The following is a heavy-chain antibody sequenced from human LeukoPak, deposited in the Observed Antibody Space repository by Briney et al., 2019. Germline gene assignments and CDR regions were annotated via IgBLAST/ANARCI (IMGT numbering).Heavy chain of an antibody. V-gene: IGHV3-11*01. CDR3: ARVAPAYYYYMDV. CDR2: ISSSGSTI. D-gene: IGHD2-2*01. Sequence: PGGSLRLSCAASGFTFSDYYMSWIRQAPGKGLEWVSYISSSGSTIYYADSVKGRFTISRDNAKNSLYLQMNSLRAEDTAVYYCARVAPAYYYYMDVWGKGTTVTVSS. J-gene: IGHJ6*03. CDR1: GFTFSDYY.